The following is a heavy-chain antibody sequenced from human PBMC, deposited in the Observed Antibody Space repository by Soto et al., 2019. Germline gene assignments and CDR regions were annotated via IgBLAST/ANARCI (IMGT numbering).Heavy chain of an antibody. CDR3: AIHFAPGRDGYNLPFAF. D-gene: IGHD5-12*01. Sequence: PGKGLEWIGSIYYSGSTYYNPSLKSRVTISVDTSKNQFSLKVSSVTAADTAVYYCAIHFAPGRDGYNLPFAFWRKGTLVTGS. CDR2: IYYSGST. V-gene: IGHV4-39*01. J-gene: IGHJ4*02.